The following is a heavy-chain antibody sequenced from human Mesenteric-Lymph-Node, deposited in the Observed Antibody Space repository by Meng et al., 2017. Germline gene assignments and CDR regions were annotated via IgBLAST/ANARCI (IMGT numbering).Heavy chain of an antibody. Sequence: ASVKVSCKASGYTFTSYYMHWVRQAPGQGLEWMGRINPNSGCTNYAQQFQGRVTMTRDTSISTAYMELDSLRAEDTAVYYCARCYGGKEGDYWGQGTLVTVSS. D-gene: IGHD4-23*01. CDR1: GYTFTSYY. CDR2: INPNSGCT. V-gene: IGHV1-2*06. J-gene: IGHJ4*02. CDR3: ARCYGGKEGDY.